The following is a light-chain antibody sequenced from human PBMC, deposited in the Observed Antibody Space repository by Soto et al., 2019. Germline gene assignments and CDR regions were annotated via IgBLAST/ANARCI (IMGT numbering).Light chain of an antibody. CDR1: SSDFGSYKF. V-gene: IGLV2-23*01. J-gene: IGLJ1*01. CDR3: FSFTSTNNHV. CDR2: ETS. Sequence: QSALTQPASVSGSPGQSVTISCTGTSSDFGSYKFVSWYQHHPGTVPKVIIYETSKRPSGVSDRFSGSKSGNTASLTISGLQAEDEADYYCFSFTSTNNHVFGSGTKVTV.